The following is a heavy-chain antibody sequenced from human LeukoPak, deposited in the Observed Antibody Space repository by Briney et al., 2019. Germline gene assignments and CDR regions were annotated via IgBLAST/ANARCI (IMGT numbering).Heavy chain of an antibody. Sequence: PGGSLRLSCAASAFTVSSNYMSWVRQAPGKGLEWVSVIYSGGSTYYADSVKGRFTISRDNSKNTLYLQMNSLRAGDTAVYYCARDVIALAGKGVWGQGTLVTVSS. CDR2: IYSGGST. CDR3: ARDVIALAGKGV. V-gene: IGHV3-66*01. CDR1: AFTVSSNY. J-gene: IGHJ4*02. D-gene: IGHD6-19*01.